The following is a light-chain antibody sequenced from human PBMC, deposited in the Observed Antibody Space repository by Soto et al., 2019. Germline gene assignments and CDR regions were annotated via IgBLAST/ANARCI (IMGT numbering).Light chain of an antibody. CDR1: QSVSSSY. CDR3: QQYGISPQT. CDR2: GAS. J-gene: IGKJ2*01. V-gene: IGKV3-20*01. Sequence: EIVLTQSPGTLSLSPGERATLSCRASQSVSSSYLAWYQQKPGQAPRLLIYGASSRATGIPDSFSGSGSGTDFTLTISRLEPEDFAVYYCQQYGISPQTFGQGTKLEIK.